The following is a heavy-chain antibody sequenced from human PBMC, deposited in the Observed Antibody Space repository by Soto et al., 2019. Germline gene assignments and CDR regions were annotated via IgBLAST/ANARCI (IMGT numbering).Heavy chain of an antibody. CDR1: GGSISSGGYS. V-gene: IGHV4-30-2*01. CDR3: ARTPDI. CDR2: IHYCST. J-gene: IGHJ3*02. Sequence: QLQLQESGSGLVKPSQTLSLTCAVSGGSISSGGYSWSWIRQPPGKGLEWIGYIHYCSTYYHPYLKTRVIRAVDRSKNPCSLKLSSVTAADTAVYYGARTPDIGGQGTMVTVSS.